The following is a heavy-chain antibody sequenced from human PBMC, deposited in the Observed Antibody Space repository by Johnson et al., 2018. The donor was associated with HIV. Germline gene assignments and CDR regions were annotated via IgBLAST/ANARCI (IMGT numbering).Heavy chain of an antibody. D-gene: IGHD3-22*01. CDR1: GFIFDDYA. V-gene: IGHV3-74*01. CDR3: ARDPVSHYYDSSGSLDDAFDI. J-gene: IGHJ3*02. CDR2: INSDGSST. Sequence: VQLVESGGGLVQPGRSLRLSCVASGFIFDDYAMHWVRQAPGKGLVWVSRINSDGSSTSYADSVKGRFTISRDNAKNTLYLQMNSLRAEDTAVYYCARDPVSHYYDSSGSLDDAFDIWGQGTMVTVSS.